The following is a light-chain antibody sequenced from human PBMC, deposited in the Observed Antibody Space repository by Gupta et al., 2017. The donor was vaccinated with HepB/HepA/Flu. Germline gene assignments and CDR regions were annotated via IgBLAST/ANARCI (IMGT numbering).Light chain of an antibody. CDR1: QSIGNN. Sequence: DIQMTQSPSTLSASVGDRVTITCRASQSIGNNLAWYQQKPGKAPNVLIYRAATLESGVPSRCSGSESGKEFTLNISSLQPDDFATDYCQQDYSFRTFGQGTKVEIK. CDR2: RAA. CDR3: QQDYSFRT. V-gene: IGKV1-5*03. J-gene: IGKJ1*01.